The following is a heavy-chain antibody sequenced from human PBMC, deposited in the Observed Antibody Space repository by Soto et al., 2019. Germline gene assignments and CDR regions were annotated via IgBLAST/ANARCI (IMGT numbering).Heavy chain of an antibody. D-gene: IGHD3-3*01. CDR3: AREYDFWSGPSWFDP. J-gene: IGHJ5*02. V-gene: IGHV3-21*01. CDR1: GFTFSSYS. Sequence: WSLRLSCAAAGFTFSSYSMNWVRHPPGKGLELVSSITSSSSYIYYADSVKGRFTISRDNAKNSLYLQMNSLRAEDTAVYYCAREYDFWSGPSWFDPWGQGTLVTVSS. CDR2: ITSSSSYI.